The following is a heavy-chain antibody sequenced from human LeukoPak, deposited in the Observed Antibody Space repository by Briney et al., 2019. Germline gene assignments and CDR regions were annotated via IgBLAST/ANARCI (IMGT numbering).Heavy chain of an antibody. D-gene: IGHD3-10*01. CDR2: IRSKANSYAT. CDR3: TRRLDGSGSYGYYYYMDV. V-gene: IGHV3-73*01. Sequence: GGSLRLSCAASGFTFSGSAMHWVRQASGKGLEWVGRIRSKANSYATAYAASVKGRFTISRDDSKNTAYLQMNSLKTEDTAVYYCTRRLDGSGSYGYYYYMDVWGKGTTVTVSS. CDR1: GFTFSGSA. J-gene: IGHJ6*03.